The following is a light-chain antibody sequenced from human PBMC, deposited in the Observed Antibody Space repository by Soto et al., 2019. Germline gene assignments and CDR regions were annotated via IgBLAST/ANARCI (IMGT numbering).Light chain of an antibody. V-gene: IGLV7-46*01. Sequence: QTVVTQEPSLTVSPGGTVTLTCGSSTGAVTSGHYPYWFQQKPGQAPRTLIYDTSNKHSWTPARFSGSLLGGKAALTLSGAQPEDEAEYYCLLSYSGAASVVFGGGTKLTVL. CDR3: LLSYSGAASVV. J-gene: IGLJ2*01. CDR1: TGAVTSGHY. CDR2: DTS.